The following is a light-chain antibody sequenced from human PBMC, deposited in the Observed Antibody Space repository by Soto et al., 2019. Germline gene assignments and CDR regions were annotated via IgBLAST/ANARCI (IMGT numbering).Light chain of an antibody. CDR2: GAS. V-gene: IGKV3-20*01. J-gene: IGKJ4*01. CDR3: QQYERSPTT. CDR1: QSVSSTY. Sequence: EIVLTQSPGTLSLSPGERATLSCRASQSVSSTYLAWYQQKPGQAPRLLIYGASSRATGIPDRFSGSGSGTDFTLTISRLEPEDVAVDYCQQYERSPTTFGGGTKVEIK.